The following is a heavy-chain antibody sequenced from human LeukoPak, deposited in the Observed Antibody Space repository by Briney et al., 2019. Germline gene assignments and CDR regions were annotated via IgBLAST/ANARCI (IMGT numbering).Heavy chain of an antibody. Sequence: GGSLRLSCAASGFTFSSYAMHWVRQAPGKGLEWVAVISYDGSNKYYADSVKGRFTISRDNSKNTLYLQMNSLRAEDTAVYYCARDADPHEAFDIWGQGTMVTVSS. CDR1: GFTFSSYA. J-gene: IGHJ3*02. V-gene: IGHV3-30*04. CDR3: ARDADPHEAFDI. CDR2: ISYDGSNK.